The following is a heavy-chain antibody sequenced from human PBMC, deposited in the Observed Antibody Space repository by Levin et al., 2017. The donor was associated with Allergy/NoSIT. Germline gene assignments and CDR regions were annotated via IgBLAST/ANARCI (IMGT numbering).Heavy chain of an antibody. Sequence: GGSLRLSCAASGFTFDDYTMHWVRQAPGKGLEWVSLINWHGGSTHYADSVKGRFTISRDNSKNSLYLQMNSLRTEDTALYYCAKDMDGQLGFDFWGQGTLVTVSS. D-gene: IGHD2-2*03. CDR2: INWHGGST. CDR1: GFTFDDYT. J-gene: IGHJ4*02. CDR3: AKDMDGQLGFDF. V-gene: IGHV3-43*01.